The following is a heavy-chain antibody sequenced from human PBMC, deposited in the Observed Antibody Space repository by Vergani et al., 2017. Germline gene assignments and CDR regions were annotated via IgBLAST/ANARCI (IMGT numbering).Heavy chain of an antibody. Sequence: EVQLVESGGGLVQPGGSLRLSCAASGFTFSSYWMSWVRQAPGKGLEWVANIKQDGSEKYYVDSVKGRFTISRDNAKNSLYLQMNSLRAEDTAVYYCAREGGYAESDAFDIWGQGTMVTVSS. CDR1: GFTFSSYW. CDR2: IKQDGSEK. J-gene: IGHJ3*02. D-gene: IGHD5-12*01. V-gene: IGHV3-7*01. CDR3: AREGGYAESDAFDI.